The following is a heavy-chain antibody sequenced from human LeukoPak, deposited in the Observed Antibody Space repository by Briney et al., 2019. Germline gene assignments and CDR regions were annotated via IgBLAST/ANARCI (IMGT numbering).Heavy chain of an antibody. V-gene: IGHV4-39*07. CDR3: ASRDSSGYLDY. CDR1: GGSISSSSCY. CDR2: IYYSGST. D-gene: IGHD3-22*01. Sequence: SETLSLTCTVSGGSISSSSCYWGWLRQPPGTGLEWIGSIYYSGSTYYNPSLKSRVTISVDTSKNQFSLKLSSVTAADTAVYYCASRDSSGYLDYWGQGTLVTVSS. J-gene: IGHJ4*02.